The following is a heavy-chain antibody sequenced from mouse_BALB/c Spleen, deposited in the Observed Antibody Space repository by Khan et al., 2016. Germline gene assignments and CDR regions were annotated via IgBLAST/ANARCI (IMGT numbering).Heavy chain of an antibody. V-gene: IGHV5-6-5*01. D-gene: IGHD2-1*01. Sequence: EVELVESGGGLVKPGGSLKLSCAASGFTFSSYAMSWVRQTPEKRLEWVASISSGGSTYYPDSVKGRFTISRDNARNILNLQMSSLRSEDTAMYYWVRVVYGNYGDYFDYWGQGTTLTVSS. J-gene: IGHJ2*01. CDR1: GFTFSSYA. CDR3: VRVVYGNYGDYFDY. CDR2: ISSGGST.